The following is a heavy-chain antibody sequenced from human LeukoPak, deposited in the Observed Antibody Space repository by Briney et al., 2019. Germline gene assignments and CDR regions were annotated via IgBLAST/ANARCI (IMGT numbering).Heavy chain of an antibody. Sequence: GGSLRLSCAASGFTFSSYSMNWVRQAPGKGLEWVSSISSSSSYIYYADSVKGRFTISRDNAKDSLYLQMNSLRAEDTAVYYCARVLSDYDFWSGYHYYYMDVWGKGTTVTVSS. D-gene: IGHD3-3*01. J-gene: IGHJ6*03. CDR3: ARVLSDYDFWSGYHYYYMDV. CDR2: ISSSSSYI. CDR1: GFTFSSYS. V-gene: IGHV3-21*01.